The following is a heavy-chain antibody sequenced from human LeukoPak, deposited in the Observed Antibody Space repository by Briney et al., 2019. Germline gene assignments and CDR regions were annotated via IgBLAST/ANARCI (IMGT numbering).Heavy chain of an antibody. V-gene: IGHV4-4*02. Sequence: SGTLSLTCAVSGGSISSSNWWSWVRQPPGKGLEWIGEIYHSGSTNYNPSLKSRVTISIDKSKNQFSLKLRSVTAADTAVYYCARDRGVIEIAAFLVRLGYFDLWGRGTLVTVSS. CDR1: GGSISSSNW. CDR3: ARDRGVIEIAAFLVRLGYFDL. D-gene: IGHD6-25*01. CDR2: IYHSGST. J-gene: IGHJ2*01.